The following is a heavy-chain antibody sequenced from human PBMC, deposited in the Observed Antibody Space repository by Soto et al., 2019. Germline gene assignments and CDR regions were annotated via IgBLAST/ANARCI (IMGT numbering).Heavy chain of an antibody. D-gene: IGHD1-26*01. CDR2: IYYSGST. J-gene: IGHJ5*02. Sequence: PSETLSLTCTVSGCSISSGDYYLSWIRQPPGKGLEWIGYIYYSGSTYYNPSLKSRVTISVDTSKNQFSLKLSSVTAADTAVYYCARESFSGSPGNEPWGQGTMLTVSS. V-gene: IGHV4-30-4*01. CDR3: ARESFSGSPGNEP. CDR1: GCSISSGDYY.